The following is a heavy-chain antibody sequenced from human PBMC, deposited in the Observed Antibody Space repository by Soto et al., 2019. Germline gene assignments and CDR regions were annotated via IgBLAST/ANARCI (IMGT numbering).Heavy chain of an antibody. CDR2: IYYSGST. CDR1: GGPISSSSYY. V-gene: IGHV4-39*01. CDR3: ARSYSGYEGDYYYYYYMDV. J-gene: IGHJ6*03. D-gene: IGHD5-12*01. Sequence: SETLSLTCTVSGGPISSSSYYWGWIRQPPGKGLEWIGSIYYSGSTYYNPSLKSRVTISVDTSKNQFSLKLSSVTAADTAVYYCARSYSGYEGDYYYYYYMDVWGKGTTVTAP.